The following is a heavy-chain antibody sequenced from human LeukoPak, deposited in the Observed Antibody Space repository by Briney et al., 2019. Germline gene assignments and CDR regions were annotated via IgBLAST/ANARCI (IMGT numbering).Heavy chain of an antibody. D-gene: IGHD3-22*01. Sequence: GGSLRLSCAASGFTFSNYGMHWVRQAPGKGLEWVAVIWHDGSQKYSADSVKGRFSISRDNSRDTLYLQMDSLRAEDTAMYYCARGGVVVVTPFDLWGRGTLVTVSS. V-gene: IGHV3-33*01. CDR2: IWHDGSQK. CDR1: GFTFSNYG. CDR3: ARGGVVVVTPFDL. J-gene: IGHJ2*01.